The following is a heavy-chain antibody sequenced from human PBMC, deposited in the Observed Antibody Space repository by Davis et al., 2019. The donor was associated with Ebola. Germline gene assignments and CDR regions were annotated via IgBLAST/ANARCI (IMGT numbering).Heavy chain of an antibody. CDR3: ARRVYSYWYFDL. Sequence: GESLKISCKGSGYTFTSYWIGWVRQMPGKGLEWMGVIYPGDSDTRYSPSFQGQVIISADKSISTAYLQWSSLKASDTAMYYCARRVYSYWYFDLWGRGTLVTVSS. CDR1: GYTFTSYW. D-gene: IGHD4-11*01. V-gene: IGHV5-51*01. CDR2: IYPGDSDT. J-gene: IGHJ2*01.